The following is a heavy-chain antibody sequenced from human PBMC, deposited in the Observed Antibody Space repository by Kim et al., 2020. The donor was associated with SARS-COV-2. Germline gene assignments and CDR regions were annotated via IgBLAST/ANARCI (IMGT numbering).Heavy chain of an antibody. D-gene: IGHD1-1*01. J-gene: IGHJ3*01. CDR1: GDSFSNYW. V-gene: IGHV5-51*01. CDR2: LHPSNFDT. Sequence: GESLKISCEGFGDSFSNYWIGWVRQMPGKGLEWLGILHPSNFDTRYSPSFEGHVTISADKSTRTAYLHWTGLKASDTAIYYCSTGTHALSLFTAFNVWGQ. CDR3: STGTHALSLFTAFNV.